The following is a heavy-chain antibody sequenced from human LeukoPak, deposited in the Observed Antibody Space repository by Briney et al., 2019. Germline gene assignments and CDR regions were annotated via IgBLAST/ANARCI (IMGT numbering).Heavy chain of an antibody. CDR1: GYTFISYD. D-gene: IGHD7-27*01. J-gene: IGHJ4*02. V-gene: IGHV1-8*01. Sequence: ASVKVSCKASGYTFISYDINWVRQATGQGPEWMGWMSPNSGSTGYAQKFQGRVTMTRDTSISTAYMELSGLISEDTAVYYCARGPPNWGYDYWGQGTLVTVSS. CDR3: ARGPPNWGYDY. CDR2: MSPNSGST.